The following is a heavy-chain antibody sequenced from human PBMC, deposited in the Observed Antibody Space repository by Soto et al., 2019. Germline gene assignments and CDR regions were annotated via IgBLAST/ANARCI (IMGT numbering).Heavy chain of an antibody. J-gene: IGHJ4*02. CDR2: ISPNHGKT. V-gene: IGHV1-69*04. CDR3: ARDAKLENGGTITTARY. D-gene: IGHD1-1*01. CDR1: GYTFTSYG. Sequence: GASVKVSCKASGYTFTSYGISWVRQAPGQGLEWKGRISPNHGKTNYAQKFQGRVTITADKSTSTAYMELSSLRSEDTAVYYCARDAKLENGGTITTARYWGQGTLVTVSS.